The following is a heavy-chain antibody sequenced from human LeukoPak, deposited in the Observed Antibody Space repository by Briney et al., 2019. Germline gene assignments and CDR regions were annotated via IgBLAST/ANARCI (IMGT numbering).Heavy chain of an antibody. V-gene: IGHV3-7*03. D-gene: IGHD3-22*01. Sequence: GRSLRLSCAASGFTFSSYAMHWVRQAPGKGLEWVANIKHDGSEKYYVDSVKGRFTISRDNAKNSLYLQMNSLRAEDMALYYCAKDFGRLFDAFDIWGQGTMVTVSS. J-gene: IGHJ3*02. CDR2: IKHDGSEK. CDR1: GFTFSSYA. CDR3: AKDFGRLFDAFDI.